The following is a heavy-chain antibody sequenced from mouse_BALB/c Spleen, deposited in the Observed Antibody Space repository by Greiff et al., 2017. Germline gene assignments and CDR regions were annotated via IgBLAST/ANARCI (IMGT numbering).Heavy chain of an antibody. CDR3: ARAHITTATGWYFDV. CDR2: IWGDGST. Sequence: QVQLQQSGPGLVAPSQSLSITCTVSGFSLTGYGVNWVRQPPGKGLEWLGMIWGDGSTDYNSALKSRLSISKDNSKSQVFLKMNSLQTDDTARYYCARAHITTATGWYFDVWGAGTTVTVSS. J-gene: IGHJ1*01. V-gene: IGHV2-6-7*01. CDR1: GFSLTGYG. D-gene: IGHD1-2*01.